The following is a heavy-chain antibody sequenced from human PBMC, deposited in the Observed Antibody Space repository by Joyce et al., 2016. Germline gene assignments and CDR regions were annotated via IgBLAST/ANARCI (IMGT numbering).Heavy chain of an antibody. CDR1: GFIFGAYA. D-gene: IGHD2-15*01. CDR3: TRIGDCSGGSCYEGWFDP. Sequence: EVQLVESGGGLVKPGRSLRLSCTSSGFIFGAYAMNWFRQATGKGREGVGCIRSKAYGGTTDYAASVKGRFTISRDDSKSIAYLQMNSLKTEDAAVYYCTRIGDCSGGSCYEGWFDPWGQGTLVTVSS. J-gene: IGHJ5*02. V-gene: IGHV3-49*05. CDR2: IRSKAYGGTT.